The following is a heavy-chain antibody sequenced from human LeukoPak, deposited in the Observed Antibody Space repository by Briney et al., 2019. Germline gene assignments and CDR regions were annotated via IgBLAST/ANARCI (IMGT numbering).Heavy chain of an antibody. J-gene: IGHJ4*02. D-gene: IGHD5-18*01. Sequence: GGSLRLSCAASGFTFSSYSMNWVRQAPGKGLEWVSSIGSASTYIYYADSVKGRFTISRDNAKNSLYLQMNSLRAEDTAMYYCARLVWDTTMADGDIDSWGQGTLPIVSS. V-gene: IGHV3-21*01. CDR2: IGSASTYI. CDR3: ARLVWDTTMADGDIDS. CDR1: GFTFSSYS.